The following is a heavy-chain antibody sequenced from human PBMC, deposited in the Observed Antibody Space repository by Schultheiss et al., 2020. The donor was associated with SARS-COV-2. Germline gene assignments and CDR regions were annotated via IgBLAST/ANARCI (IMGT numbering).Heavy chain of an antibody. CDR1: GFTFSSYA. CDR3: ARSGRVAARPGGRYYYYYGMDV. J-gene: IGHJ6*02. V-gene: IGHV3-30*04. Sequence: GGSLRLSCADSGFTFSSYAMHWVRQAPGKGLEWVAVISYDGSNKYYADSVKGRFTISRDNSKNTLYLQMNSLRAEDTAVYYCARSGRVAARPGGRYYYYYGMDVWGQGTTVTVSS. D-gene: IGHD6-6*01. CDR2: ISYDGSNK.